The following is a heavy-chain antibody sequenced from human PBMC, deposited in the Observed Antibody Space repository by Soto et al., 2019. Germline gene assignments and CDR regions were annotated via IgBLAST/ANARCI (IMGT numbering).Heavy chain of an antibody. CDR1: GFTFSSYA. CDR2: ISGSGGST. V-gene: IGHV3-23*01. J-gene: IGHJ6*02. Sequence: GGSLRLSCAASGFTFSSYAMSWVRQAPGKGLEWVSAISGSGGSTYYADSVKGRFTISRDNSKNTLYLQMNSLRAEDTAVYYCAKQHVTIFGVVIHYYYGMEVWGQGTTVTVSS. D-gene: IGHD3-3*01. CDR3: AKQHVTIFGVVIHYYYGMEV.